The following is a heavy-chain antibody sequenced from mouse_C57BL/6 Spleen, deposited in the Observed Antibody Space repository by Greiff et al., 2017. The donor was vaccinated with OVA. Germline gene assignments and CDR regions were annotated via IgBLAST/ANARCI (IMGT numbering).Heavy chain of an antibody. Sequence: VQLHESGAELVRPGASVTLSCTASGYTFTDYEMHWVHQTPVHGLEWIGAIDPETGGTAYNQTFKGHAILTADKASSTAYMELRRLTSEDSAVYYCTDMVTTDWFAYWGQGTLVTVSA. CDR1: GYTFTDYE. J-gene: IGHJ3*01. V-gene: IGHV1-15*01. D-gene: IGHD2-2*01. CDR3: TDMVTTDWFAY. CDR2: IDPETGGT.